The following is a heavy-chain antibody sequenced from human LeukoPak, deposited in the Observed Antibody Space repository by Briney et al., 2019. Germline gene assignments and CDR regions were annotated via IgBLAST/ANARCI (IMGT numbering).Heavy chain of an antibody. CDR3: ARESPLVRGVIIS. J-gene: IGHJ4*02. CDR2: ISSSSSYI. D-gene: IGHD3-10*01. CDR1: GFPFSSYS. Sequence: GGSVRLSCAASGFPFSSYSMNGVRQAPGRGLEWVSSISSSSSYIYYADSVKGRFTISRDNAKNSLYLQMHSLRAEDTAVYYCARESPLVRGVIISWGQGTLVTVSS. V-gene: IGHV3-21*01.